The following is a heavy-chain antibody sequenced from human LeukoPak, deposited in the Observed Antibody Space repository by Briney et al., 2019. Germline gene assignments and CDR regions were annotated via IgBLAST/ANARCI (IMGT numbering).Heavy chain of an antibody. J-gene: IGHJ4*02. Sequence: GSLRLSCAASGFTFSSYAMHWVRQAPGKGLEWVAVISYDGSNKYYADSVKGRFTISRDNSKNTLYLQMNSLRAEDTAVYYCARGGLRGMVRGASHYWGQGTLVTVSS. CDR1: GFTFSSYA. D-gene: IGHD3-10*01. CDR2: ISYDGSNK. CDR3: ARGGLRGMVRGASHY. V-gene: IGHV3-30-3*01.